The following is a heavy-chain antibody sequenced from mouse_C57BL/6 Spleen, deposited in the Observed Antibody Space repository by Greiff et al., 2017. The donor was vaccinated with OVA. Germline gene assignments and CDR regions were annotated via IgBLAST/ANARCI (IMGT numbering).Heavy chain of an antibody. D-gene: IGHD2-12*01. J-gene: IGHJ1*03. Sequence: VQLQQSGAELVRPGASVTLSCKASGYTFTDYEMHWVKQTPVHGLEWIGAIDPETGGTAYNQKFKGKAILTADKSSSTAYMELRSLTSEDSAVYYCTRCYSNYGYFDVWGTGTTVTVSS. CDR2: IDPETGGT. CDR3: TRCYSNYGYFDV. V-gene: IGHV1-15*01. CDR1: GYTFTDYE.